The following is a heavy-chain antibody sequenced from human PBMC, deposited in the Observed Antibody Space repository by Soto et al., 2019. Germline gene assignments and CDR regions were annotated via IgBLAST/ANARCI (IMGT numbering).Heavy chain of an antibody. Sequence: QVQLVQSGAEVEKPGASVKVSCKTSGYTFTNYAIAWLRQAPGQGLEWMGWISVYNGHTNYAQNLQGRIIITTDTSTSTAYMDLMSLRTDDTAVYFCARGDAVVVPARFDPWGQGTLVTVSS. V-gene: IGHV1-18*01. D-gene: IGHD2-21*01. CDR1: GYTFTNYA. J-gene: IGHJ5*02. CDR3: ARGDAVVVPARFDP. CDR2: ISVYNGHT.